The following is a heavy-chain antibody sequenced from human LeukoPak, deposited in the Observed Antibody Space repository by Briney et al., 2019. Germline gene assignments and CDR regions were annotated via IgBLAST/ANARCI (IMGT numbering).Heavy chain of an antibody. CDR3: ARGKGPEYGSGSQYGMDV. V-gene: IGHV4-59*01. CDR2: IYYSGST. J-gene: IGHJ6*02. CDR1: GGSISSYY. Sequence: SETLSLTCTVSGGSISSYYWSWIRQPPGKGLEWIGYIYYSGSTNYNPSLKSRVTISVDTSKNQFSLKLSSVTAADTAVYYCARGKGPEYGSGSQYGMDVWGQGTTVTVSS. D-gene: IGHD3-10*01.